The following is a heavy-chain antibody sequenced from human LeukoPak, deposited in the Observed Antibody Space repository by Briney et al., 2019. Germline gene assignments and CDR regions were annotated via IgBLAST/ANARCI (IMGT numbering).Heavy chain of an antibody. CDR2: IRYDGSNK. V-gene: IGHV3-30*02. CDR1: GFTFSSYG. D-gene: IGHD3-3*01. J-gene: IGHJ6*03. Sequence: PGGSLRLSCAGSGFTFSSYGMHWVRQAPGKGLEWVAFIRYDGSNKYYADSVKGRFTISRDNSKNTLYLQMNSLRAEDTAVYYCAKAGGRGGSGPYYMDVWGKGTTVTVSS. CDR3: AKAGGRGGSGPYYMDV.